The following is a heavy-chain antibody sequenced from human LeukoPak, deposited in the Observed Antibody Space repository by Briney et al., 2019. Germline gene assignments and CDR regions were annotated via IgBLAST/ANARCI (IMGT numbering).Heavy chain of an antibody. CDR1: GGSISSYY. CDR2: IYYSGST. J-gene: IGHJ6*03. D-gene: IGHD2-2*01. V-gene: IGHV4-59*01. CDR3: ARGVPDIVVVPAAIRYYYYYYMDV. Sequence: PSETLSLTCTVSGGSISSYYWSWIRQPPGKGLEWIGYIYYSGSTNYNPSLKSRVTISVDTFKNQFSLKLSSVTAADTAVYYCARGVPDIVVVPAAIRYYYYYYMDVWGKGTTVTVSS.